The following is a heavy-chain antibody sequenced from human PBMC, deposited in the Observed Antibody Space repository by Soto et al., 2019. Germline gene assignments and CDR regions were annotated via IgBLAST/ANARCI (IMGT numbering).Heavy chain of an antibody. CDR3: ANPYSDYVSYAMDV. CDR2: ISGSGGST. D-gene: IGHD4-17*01. Sequence: PGGSLRLSCAASGFTFSSYAMSWVRQAPGKGLEWVSAISGSGGSTYYADSVKGRFTISRDNSKNTLYLQMNSLRVEDTAIYYCANPYSDYVSYAMDVWGQGTTVTVS. J-gene: IGHJ6*02. V-gene: IGHV3-23*01. CDR1: GFTFSSYA.